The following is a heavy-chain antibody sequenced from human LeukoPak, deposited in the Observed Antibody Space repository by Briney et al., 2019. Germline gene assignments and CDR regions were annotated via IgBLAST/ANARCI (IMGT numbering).Heavy chain of an antibody. CDR2: IYHSGST. CDR1: GGSISSGGYY. D-gene: IGHD5-18*01. J-gene: IGHJ4*02. Sequence: SETLSLTCTVSGGSISSGGYYWSWIRQPPGKGLEWIGYIYHSGSTYYNPSLKSRDTISVDRSKNQFSLKLSSVTAADTAVYYCARQSPYTAMDDCWGQGTLVTVSS. CDR3: ARQSPYTAMDDC. V-gene: IGHV4-30-2*01.